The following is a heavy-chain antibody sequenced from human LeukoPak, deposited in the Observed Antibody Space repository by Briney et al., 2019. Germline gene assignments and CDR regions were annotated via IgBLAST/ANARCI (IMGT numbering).Heavy chain of an antibody. CDR2: IYYSGST. CDR3: ARSVYVDYAGY. CDR1: GGTISSYY. J-gene: IGHJ4*02. D-gene: IGHD4-23*01. V-gene: IGHV4-59*08. Sequence: PSETLSLSCTVSGGTISSYYRNWIRQPPGKGLEWIGDIYYSGSTNYNPSLKSRVTISVDTSKNQFSLQLRTVTAADTAVYYCARSVYVDYAGYWGQGTLVTVSS.